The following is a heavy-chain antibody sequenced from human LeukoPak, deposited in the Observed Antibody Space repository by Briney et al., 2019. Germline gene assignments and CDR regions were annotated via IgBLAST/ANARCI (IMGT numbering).Heavy chain of an antibody. J-gene: IGHJ4*02. CDR1: GDSISSGAYY. CDR2: IYYSGST. V-gene: IGHV4-31*03. Sequence: PSQTLSLTCTVSGDSISSGAYYWSWLRQHPGKGLEWIGYIYYSGSTYYNPSLNSRFTISVDTSKNQFSLKLSSVTAADTAVYYCARVSSGSTHEVDYWGQGTLVTVSS. CDR3: ARVSSGSTHEVDY. D-gene: IGHD3-22*01.